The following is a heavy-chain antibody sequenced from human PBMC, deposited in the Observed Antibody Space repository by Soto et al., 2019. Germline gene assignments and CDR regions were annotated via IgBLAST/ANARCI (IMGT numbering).Heavy chain of an antibody. V-gene: IGHV3-21*01. Sequence: ESLRLSCVGSGFTFSTYSINWVRQAPGKGLEWVSSISSRSDIYYADSVKGRFTISRDNARNSVSLQMSSLRAEDTAVYYCAREYTAWPLAYGLDVWGQGTTVTVSS. CDR3: AREYTAWPLAYGLDV. J-gene: IGHJ6*02. CDR2: ISSRSDI. D-gene: IGHD2-2*02. CDR1: GFTFSTYS.